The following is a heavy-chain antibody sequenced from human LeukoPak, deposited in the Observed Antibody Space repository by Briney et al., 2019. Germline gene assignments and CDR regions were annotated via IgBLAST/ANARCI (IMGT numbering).Heavy chain of an antibody. CDR2: IHYSGST. V-gene: IGHV4-61*01. J-gene: IGHJ5*02. CDR3: ARDFNYYGSGSVWFDP. CDR1: GGSVSSNSHY. D-gene: IGHD3-10*01. Sequence: SETLSLTCTVSGGSVSSNSHYWSWIRQPPGKGLEWIGYIHYSGSTNYNPSLKSRVTISIDTSKNQFSLKLSSVTAADTAVYYCARDFNYYGSGSVWFDPRGQGTLVTVSS.